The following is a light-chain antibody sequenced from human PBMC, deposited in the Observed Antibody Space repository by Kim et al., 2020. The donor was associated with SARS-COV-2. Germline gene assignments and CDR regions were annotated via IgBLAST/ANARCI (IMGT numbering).Light chain of an antibody. CDR1: NIGSKN. CDR2: YDS. CDR3: QVWDSSSVVV. J-gene: IGLJ2*01. Sequence: SYELTQPPSVSVAPGKTARITCGGNNIGSKNVHWYQQKPGQAPVLVIYYDSDRPSGIPERFSGSNSGNTATLTISRVEAGDEADYYCQVWDSSSVVVFGG. V-gene: IGLV3-21*04.